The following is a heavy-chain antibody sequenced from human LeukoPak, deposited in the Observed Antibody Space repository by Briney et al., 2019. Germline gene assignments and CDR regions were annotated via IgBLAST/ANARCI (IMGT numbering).Heavy chain of an antibody. CDR3: AREGDGDPIDY. Sequence: GGSLRLSCVASGLSVRSNFMSWVRQAPGKGLEWVSVIYSGGGTYYADSVKGRFTISRDNSKNTLYLQMNSLRAEDTAVYYCAREGDGDPIDYWGQGTLATVSS. CDR2: IYSGGGT. CDR1: GLSVRSNF. D-gene: IGHD4-17*01. J-gene: IGHJ4*02. V-gene: IGHV3-53*01.